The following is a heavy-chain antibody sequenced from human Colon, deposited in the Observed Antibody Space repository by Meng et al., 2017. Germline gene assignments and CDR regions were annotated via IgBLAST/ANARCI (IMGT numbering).Heavy chain of an antibody. CDR1: GDSISSVNW. D-gene: IGHD1/OR15-1a*01. J-gene: IGHJ4*02. CDR2: IYHSGIT. Sequence: QVQLQESGPGLVKPSGTLSLTCTVSGDSISSVNWWTWVRQSPGKGLEWIGDIYHSGITNYNPSLKSRVTMSLDKSKNTFSLNLSSVTAADTAFYYCARSPLRNRRFDSWGQGTLVTVSS. CDR3: ARSPLRNRRFDS. V-gene: IGHV4-4*02.